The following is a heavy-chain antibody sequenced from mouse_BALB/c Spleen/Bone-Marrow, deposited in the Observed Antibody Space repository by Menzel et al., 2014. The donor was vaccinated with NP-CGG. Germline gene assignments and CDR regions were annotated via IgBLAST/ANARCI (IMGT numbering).Heavy chain of an antibody. D-gene: IGHD2-3*01. CDR3: ARERDGYFRDAMDY. Sequence: EVQLVESGGGLVQPGGSLKLSCVASGFTFSSYGMSWVRQTPDKRLELVATINSNGGSTYYPDSVKGRFTISRDNAKNTLYLQMSSLKSEDTAMYYCARERDGYFRDAMDYWGQGTSVTVSS. J-gene: IGHJ4*01. CDR2: INSNGGST. V-gene: IGHV5-6-3*01. CDR1: GFTFSSYG.